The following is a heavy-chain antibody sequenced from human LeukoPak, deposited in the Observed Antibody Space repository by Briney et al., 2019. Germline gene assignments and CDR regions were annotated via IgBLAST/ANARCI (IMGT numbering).Heavy chain of an antibody. CDR2: IIPIFGTA. V-gene: IGHV1-69*13. Sequence: SVKVPCKASGGTFSSYAISWVRQAPGQGLEWMGGIIPIFGTANYAQKFQGRVTITADESTSTAYMELSNLRSEDTAVYYCATRRLSGIAAAGTGGSVFDYWGQGTLVTVSS. D-gene: IGHD6-13*01. CDR3: ATRRLSGIAAAGTGGSVFDY. J-gene: IGHJ4*02. CDR1: GGTFSSYA.